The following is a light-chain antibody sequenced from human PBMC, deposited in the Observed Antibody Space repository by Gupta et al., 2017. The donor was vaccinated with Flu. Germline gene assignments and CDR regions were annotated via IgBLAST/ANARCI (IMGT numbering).Light chain of an antibody. Sequence: VTLGQTASISCRSSQILVYSDGNTVLHWFQQRPGQAPRRLIYLVSHRESGVPDRFSGSGSGTEFTLKISRVEAEDVGIYFCRQGAHWPWAFGQGTKVEI. J-gene: IGKJ1*01. CDR1: QILVYSDGNTV. CDR3: RQGAHWPWA. CDR2: LVS. V-gene: IGKV2-30*01.